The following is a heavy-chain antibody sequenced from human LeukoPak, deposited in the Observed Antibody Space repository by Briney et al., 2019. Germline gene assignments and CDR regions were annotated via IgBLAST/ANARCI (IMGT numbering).Heavy chain of an antibody. V-gene: IGHV3-66*01. Sequence: GGSLRLSCAASGFSVSGNYMSWVRQAPGKRLEWVSIIYPDGRTYYTDSVKGRFTISRDNSKNTLYLQMNSLRAEDTGVYYCARDDRDFDDSRHYYAMDVWGQGTTVTVCS. CDR2: IYPDGRT. CDR3: ARDDRDFDDSRHYYAMDV. CDR1: GFSVSGNY. D-gene: IGHD3-9*01. J-gene: IGHJ6*02.